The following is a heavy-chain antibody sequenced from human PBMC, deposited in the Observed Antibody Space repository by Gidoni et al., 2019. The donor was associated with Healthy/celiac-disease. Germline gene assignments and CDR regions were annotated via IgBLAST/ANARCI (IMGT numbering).Heavy chain of an antibody. CDR2: IIPIFGTA. V-gene: IGHV1-69*01. CDR1: GGTFSSYA. D-gene: IGHD3-16*01. Sequence: QVQLVQSGAEVKKPGSSVKVSCKASGGTFSSYAISWVRQGPGQGLEWMGGIIPIFGTANYAQEFRGRVTITADESTSTAYMELSSLRSEDTAVYYCARGGIPGVRLGELSDYWGQGTLVTVSS. CDR3: ARGGIPGVRLGELSDY. J-gene: IGHJ4*02.